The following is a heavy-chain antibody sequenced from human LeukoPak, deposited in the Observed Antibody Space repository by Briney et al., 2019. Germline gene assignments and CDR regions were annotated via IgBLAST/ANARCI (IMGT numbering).Heavy chain of an antibody. D-gene: IGHD3-10*01. CDR1: GFTFSSYG. V-gene: IGHV3-30*18. Sequence: GGSLRLSCAASGFTFSSYGMHWVRQAPGKGLEWVAVISYDGSNKYYADSVKGRFTISRDNSKNTLYLQMNCLRAEDTAVYYCAKDRSEGTIDYWGQGTLVTVSS. CDR3: AKDRSEGTIDY. CDR2: ISYDGSNK. J-gene: IGHJ4*02.